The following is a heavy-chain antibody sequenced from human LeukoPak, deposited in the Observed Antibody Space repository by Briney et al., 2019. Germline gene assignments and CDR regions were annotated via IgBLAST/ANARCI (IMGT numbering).Heavy chain of an antibody. J-gene: IGHJ3*02. CDR3: AKGMQWLGTTGAFDI. Sequence: GGSLRLSCAASGFTFSNYAMNWVRQAPGKGLEWVAFIRYDGSNKYYADSVKGRFTTSRDNSKNTLYLQMNSLRAEDTAVYYCAKGMQWLGTTGAFDIWGQGTMVTASS. CDR1: GFTFSNYA. CDR2: IRYDGSNK. V-gene: IGHV3-30*02. D-gene: IGHD6-19*01.